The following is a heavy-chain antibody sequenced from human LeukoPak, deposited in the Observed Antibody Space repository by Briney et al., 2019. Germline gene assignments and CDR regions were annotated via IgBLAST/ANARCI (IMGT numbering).Heavy chain of an antibody. CDR3: ARDPYSSSSLDY. D-gene: IGHD6-13*01. CDR1: GYTFTSYA. CDR2: IIPIFGTA. J-gene: IGHJ4*02. V-gene: IGHV1-69*13. Sequence: SVKVSCKASGYTFTSYAMNWVRQAPGQGLEWMGGIIPIFGTANYAQKFQGRVTITADESTSTAYMELSSLRAEDTAVYYCARDPYSSSSLDYWGQGTLVTVSS.